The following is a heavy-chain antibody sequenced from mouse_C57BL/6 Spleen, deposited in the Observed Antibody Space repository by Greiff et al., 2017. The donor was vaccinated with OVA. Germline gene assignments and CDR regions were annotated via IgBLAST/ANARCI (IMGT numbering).Heavy chain of an antibody. D-gene: IGHD1-1*01. CDR2: INPNNGGT. J-gene: IGHJ3*01. V-gene: IGHV1-26*01. CDR3: ARWDYNGSRGLAY. Sequence: EVQLQQSGPELVKPGASVKISCKASGYTFTDYYMNWVKQSHGKSLEWIGDINPNNGGTSYNQKFKGKATLTVDKSSSTAYMELRSLTSEDSAVYYCARWDYNGSRGLAYWGQGTLVTVSA. CDR1: GYTFTDYY.